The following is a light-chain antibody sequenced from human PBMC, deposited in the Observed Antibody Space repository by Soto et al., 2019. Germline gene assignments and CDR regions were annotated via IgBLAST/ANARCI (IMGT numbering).Light chain of an antibody. CDR1: QSISSW. CDR3: QQYNSYPLFT. V-gene: IGKV1-5*03. J-gene: IGKJ3*01. Sequence: DIQMTQSPSTLSASVGDRVTITCRASQSISSWLAWYQQKPGKAPKLLIYKASSLESGVPSRFSGSGSGTEFTLTISSLQPDDCATYYCQQYNSYPLFTFGPGTKVDIK. CDR2: KAS.